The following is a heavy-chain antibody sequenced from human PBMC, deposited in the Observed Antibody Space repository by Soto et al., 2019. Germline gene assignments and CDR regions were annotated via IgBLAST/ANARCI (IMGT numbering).Heavy chain of an antibody. D-gene: IGHD6-19*01. Sequence: GGSLRLSCAASGSTFSSYAMSWVRQAPGKGLEWVSAISGSGGSTYYADSVKGRFTISRDNSKNTLYLQMNSLRAEDTAVYYCAKPPDLQWLVLPLAWGQGTLVTVSS. V-gene: IGHV3-23*01. J-gene: IGHJ4*02. CDR1: GSTFSSYA. CDR2: ISGSGGST. CDR3: AKPPDLQWLVLPLA.